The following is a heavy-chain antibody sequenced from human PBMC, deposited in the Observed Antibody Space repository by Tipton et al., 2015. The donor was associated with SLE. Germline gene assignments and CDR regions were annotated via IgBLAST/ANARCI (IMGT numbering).Heavy chain of an antibody. CDR2: IYTSGST. D-gene: IGHD3-10*01. CDR3: ARNPITMVRGVIPGAFDI. J-gene: IGHJ3*02. CDR1: GGSISGYY. V-gene: IGHV4-4*08. Sequence: TLSLTCTVSGGSISGYYWSWIRQPAGKGLEWIGYIYTSGSTYYNPSLKSRVTISVDTSKNQFSLKLTSVTAADTAVYYCARNPITMVRGVIPGAFDIWGQGTMVTVSS.